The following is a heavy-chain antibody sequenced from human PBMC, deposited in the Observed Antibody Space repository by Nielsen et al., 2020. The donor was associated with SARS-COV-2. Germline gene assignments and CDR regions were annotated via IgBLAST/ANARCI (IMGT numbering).Heavy chain of an antibody. CDR3: ARHHPVHGEYYYYGMDV. V-gene: IGHV4-39*01. Sequence: SETLSLTCTVSGGSISSSSYYWGWIRQPPGKGLEWIGSIYYSGSTYYNPSLKSRVTISVDTSKNQFSLKLRSVTAADTAVYYCARHHPVHGEYYYYGMDVWGQGTTVTVSS. CDR2: IYYSGST. J-gene: IGHJ6*02. CDR1: GGSISSSSYY. D-gene: IGHD1-1*01.